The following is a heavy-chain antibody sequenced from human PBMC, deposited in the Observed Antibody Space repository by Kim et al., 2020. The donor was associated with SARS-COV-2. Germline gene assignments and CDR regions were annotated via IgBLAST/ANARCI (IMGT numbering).Heavy chain of an antibody. CDR1: GFTFSSYW. CDR2: IKQDGSEK. J-gene: IGHJ6*02. CDR3: ARDIRGAYYDILTGYLGAYYYYGGDV. Sequence: GGSLRLSCAASGFTFSSYWMSWVRQAPGKGLEWVANIKQDGSEKYYVDSVKGRFTISRDNAKNSLYLQMNSLRAEDTAVYYCARDIRGAYYDILTGYLGAYYYYGGDVGGQGTAVTVSS. D-gene: IGHD3-9*01. V-gene: IGHV3-7*01.